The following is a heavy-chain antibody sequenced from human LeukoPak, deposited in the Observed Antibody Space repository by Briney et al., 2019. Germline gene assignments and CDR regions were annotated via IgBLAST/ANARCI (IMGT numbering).Heavy chain of an antibody. CDR3: AELGITMIGGV. CDR1: GFTFNNYW. CDR2: IRYDGSEK. V-gene: IGHV3-7*01. D-gene: IGHD3-10*02. Sequence: GGSLRLSCEASGFTFNNYWMSWVRQAPGKGLEWVANIRYDGSEKYYVDSVRGRFTISRDNAKNSLYLQMNSLRAEDTAVYYCAELGITMIGGVWGKGTTVTISS. J-gene: IGHJ6*04.